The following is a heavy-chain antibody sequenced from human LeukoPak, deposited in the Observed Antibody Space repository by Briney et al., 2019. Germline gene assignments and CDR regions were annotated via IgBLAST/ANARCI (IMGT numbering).Heavy chain of an antibody. CDR1: GFSFTTYA. V-gene: IGHV1-3*01. D-gene: IGHD4-23*01. CDR3: ARRLKGSFGNPFDY. J-gene: IGHJ4*02. Sequence: GASVKVSCKASGFSFTTYAIHWVRQAPGQRLEWMGWINPADGGTRYSQKFQGRVSITRDTSATTAYMELSSLRSEDTAVYCCARRLKGSFGNPFDYWGQGTLVTVPS. CDR2: INPADGGT.